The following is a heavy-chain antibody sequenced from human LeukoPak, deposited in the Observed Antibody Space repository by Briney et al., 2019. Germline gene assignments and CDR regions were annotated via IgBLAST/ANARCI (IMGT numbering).Heavy chain of an antibody. Sequence: GGSLRLSCAASGFTFSSYAMSWVRQAPGKGLEWVSAISGSGGSTYYADSVKGRFTISRDNSKNSLYLQTNRLRAEDTAVYYCSKRAPSIAAAGSLIDYWGQGTLVTVSS. D-gene: IGHD6-13*01. V-gene: IGHV3-23*01. CDR1: GFTFSSYA. J-gene: IGHJ4*02. CDR3: SKRAPSIAAAGSLIDY. CDR2: ISGSGGST.